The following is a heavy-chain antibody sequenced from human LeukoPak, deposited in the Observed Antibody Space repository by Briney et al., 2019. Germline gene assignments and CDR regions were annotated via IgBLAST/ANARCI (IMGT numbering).Heavy chain of an antibody. Sequence: GGSLRLSCAASGYTFSSYAMHWVRQAPGKGLEWVAVISYDGSNKYYADSVKGRFTISRDNSKNTLYLQMNSLRAEDTAVYYCARDELVAAFDYWGQGTLVTVSS. CDR2: ISYDGSNK. CDR3: ARDELVAAFDY. V-gene: IGHV3-30-3*01. D-gene: IGHD2-15*01. CDR1: GYTFSSYA. J-gene: IGHJ4*02.